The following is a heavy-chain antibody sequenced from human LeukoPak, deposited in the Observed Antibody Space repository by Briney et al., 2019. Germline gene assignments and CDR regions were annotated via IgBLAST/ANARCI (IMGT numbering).Heavy chain of an antibody. CDR1: GYTFTGYY. CDR3: ARAEGVVPALNWFDP. CDR2: INPSGGST. J-gene: IGHJ5*02. V-gene: IGHV1-46*01. Sequence: ASVKVSCKASGYTFTGYYMHWVRQAPEQGLEWMGIINPSGGSTSYAQKFQGRVTMTRDTSTSTVYMELSSLRSEDTAVYYCARAEGVVPALNWFDPWGQGTLVTVSS. D-gene: IGHD2-2*01.